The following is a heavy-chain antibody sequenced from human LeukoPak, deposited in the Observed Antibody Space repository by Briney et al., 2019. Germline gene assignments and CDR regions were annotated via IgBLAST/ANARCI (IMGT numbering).Heavy chain of an antibody. CDR2: IYHSGST. D-gene: IGHD5-18*01. Sequence: SETLSLTCTVSGYSISSGYYWGWIRQPPGKGLEWIGSIYHSGSTYYNPSLKSRVTISVDTSKNQFSLKLSSVTAADTAVYYCARPGRGYSYGYGAWGQGTLVTVSS. CDR1: GYSISSGYY. CDR3: ARPGRGYSYGYGA. J-gene: IGHJ5*02. V-gene: IGHV4-38-2*02.